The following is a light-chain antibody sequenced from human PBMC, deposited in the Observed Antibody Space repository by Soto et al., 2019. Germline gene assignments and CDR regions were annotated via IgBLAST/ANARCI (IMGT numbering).Light chain of an antibody. CDR1: QSVVSSY. CDR2: ATS. V-gene: IGKV3-20*01. J-gene: IGKJ2*01. Sequence: ESVLMQSPGTLSLSPGERATLSCRASQSVVSSYLAWYQQKPGQAPRLLIYATSSRATGIPDRFTGGGSGTDFTLTISRLEPEEFAVYYCQQYGSSPKYTFGQGTKLEIK. CDR3: QQYGSSPKYT.